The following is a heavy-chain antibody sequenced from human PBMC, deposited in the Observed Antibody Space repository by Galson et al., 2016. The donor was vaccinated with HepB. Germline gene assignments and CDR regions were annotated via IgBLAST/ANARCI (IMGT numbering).Heavy chain of an antibody. V-gene: IGHV3-53*01. CDR1: GFTVSNNF. D-gene: IGHD6-19*01. CDR2: IYSVGTT. CDR3: AGRHSQWPH. Sequence: SLRLSCAVSGFTVSNNFMIWVRQVPGKGLEWVSLIYSVGTTSYADSVRGRFTISRDNSQNTLYLQMNSLRAEDTAVYYCAGRHSQWPHWGQGTLVTVSS. J-gene: IGHJ4*02.